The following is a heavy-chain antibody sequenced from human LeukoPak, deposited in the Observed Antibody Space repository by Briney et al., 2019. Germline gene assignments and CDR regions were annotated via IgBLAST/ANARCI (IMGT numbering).Heavy chain of an antibody. CDR1: GYTFTDPY. CDR2: INPNSGDT. V-gene: IGHV1-2*02. D-gene: IGHD2-2*03. J-gene: IGHJ6*02. CDR3: ARELGYCSSTSCPTIYYYYGMDV. Sequence: ASVKVSCKASGYTFTDPYIHWVRQAPGQGLEWMGWINPNSGDTDPAQKFQGRVTLTRDTSITTAYMEMNRLVSDDTAVYYCARELGYCSSTSCPTIYYYYGMDVWGQGTTVTVSS.